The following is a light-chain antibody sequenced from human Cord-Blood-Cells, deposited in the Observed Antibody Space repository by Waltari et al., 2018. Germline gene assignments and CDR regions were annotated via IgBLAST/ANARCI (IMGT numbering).Light chain of an antibody. Sequence: SSELTQDPAVSVALGQTVRITCQGDSLSSYYASWYQQKPGQAPVLVIYGKNNRPSGIPDRFSGSSSGNTASLTITGAQAEDEADYYCNSRDSSGNHLWVFGGGTKLTVL. J-gene: IGLJ3*02. CDR1: SLSSYY. CDR2: GKN. V-gene: IGLV3-19*01. CDR3: NSRDSSGNHLWV.